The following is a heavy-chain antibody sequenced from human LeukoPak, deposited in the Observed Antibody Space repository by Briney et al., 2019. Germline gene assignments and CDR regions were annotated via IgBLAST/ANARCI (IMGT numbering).Heavy chain of an antibody. Sequence: GGSLRLSCAASGFTFSSYSMNWVRQAPGKGLEWVSSISSSTSYIYYADSLKGRFTISRDNAKNSLYLQMNSLRAEDTAVYYCARVDCTNGVCSFDYWGQGTLVTVSS. CDR1: GFTFSSYS. CDR2: ISSSTSYI. D-gene: IGHD2-8*01. J-gene: IGHJ4*02. CDR3: ARVDCTNGVCSFDY. V-gene: IGHV3-21*01.